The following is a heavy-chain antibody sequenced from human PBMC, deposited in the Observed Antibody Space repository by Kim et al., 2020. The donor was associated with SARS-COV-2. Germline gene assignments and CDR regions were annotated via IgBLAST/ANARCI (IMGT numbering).Heavy chain of an antibody. CDR3: ARDTMVRGIDFDY. D-gene: IGHD3-10*01. J-gene: IGHJ4*02. Sequence: AQNLQGRITMTTDTSTSTAYMELRSLRADDTAVYYCARDTMVRGIDFDYWGQGTLVTVSS. V-gene: IGHV1-18*01.